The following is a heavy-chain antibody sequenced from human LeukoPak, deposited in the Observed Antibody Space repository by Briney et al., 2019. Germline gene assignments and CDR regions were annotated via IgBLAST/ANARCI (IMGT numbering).Heavy chain of an antibody. CDR2: IRYDGSNK. J-gene: IGHJ4*02. V-gene: IGHV3-30*02. CDR1: GFTFSNYW. Sequence: GGSLRLSCATSGFTFSNYWMSWVRQAPGKGLEWVAFIRYDGSNKYYADSVKGRFTISRDNSKNTLYLQMNSLRAEDTAVYYCANDYGYFDYWGQGTLVTVSS. CDR3: ANDYGYFDY. D-gene: IGHD4-17*01.